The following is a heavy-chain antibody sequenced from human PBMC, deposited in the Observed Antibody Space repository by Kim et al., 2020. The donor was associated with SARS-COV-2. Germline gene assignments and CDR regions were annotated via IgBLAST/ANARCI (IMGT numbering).Heavy chain of an antibody. V-gene: IGHV3-15*04. D-gene: IGHD1-26*01. CDR3: TTESGDFV. CDR2: IGSKTDGGTT. J-gene: IGHJ4*02. Sequence: GGSLRLSCAASGFTFSNTWKSWVRQVQAPGKGLEWVGRIGSKTDGGTTDYAAPVKGRFTISRDDSKNTLYLQMNSLKTEDTAIYYCTTESGDFVWGQGTLVTVSS. CDR1: GFTFSNTW.